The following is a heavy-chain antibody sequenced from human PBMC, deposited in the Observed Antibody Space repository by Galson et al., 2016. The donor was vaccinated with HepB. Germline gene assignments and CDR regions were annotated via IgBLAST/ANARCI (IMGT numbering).Heavy chain of an antibody. V-gene: IGHV4-34*01. CDR1: GGSFSGYY. D-gene: IGHD5-12*01. CDR2: ISHIGST. J-gene: IGHJ6*03. CDR3: ARIGPTVATIRSRYYYMDV. Sequence: ETLSLTCGVYGGSFSGYYWSWIRQSPGKGLEWIGEISHIGSTNYNPSLKSRVTMSVDTSKSQSSLNLSSVTAADTAVYFCARIGPTVATIRSRYYYMDVWGKGTTVTVSS.